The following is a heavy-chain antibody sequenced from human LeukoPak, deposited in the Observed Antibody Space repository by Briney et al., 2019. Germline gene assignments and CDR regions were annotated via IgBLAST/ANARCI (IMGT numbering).Heavy chain of an antibody. CDR1: GFTFSSYA. Sequence: GGSLRLSCSASGFTFSSYAMSWVRQAPGKGLEWVSAISGSGGSTYYADSVKGRFTISRDNSKNTLYLQMNSLRAEDTAVYYCAKDRGSTMIVVVTPDYWGQGTLVTVSS. D-gene: IGHD3-22*01. J-gene: IGHJ4*02. CDR2: ISGSGGST. V-gene: IGHV3-23*01. CDR3: AKDRGSTMIVVVTPDY.